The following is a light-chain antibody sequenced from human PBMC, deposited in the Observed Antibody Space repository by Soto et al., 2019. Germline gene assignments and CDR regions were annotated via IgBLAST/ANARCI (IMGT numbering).Light chain of an antibody. CDR3: QQFNYSPWT. Sequence: EVVLTRSPGTLSLSPGERATLSCRASQSLSSSFLAWYQQAPGQAPRLLIYGASSRATGIPDRFSGSGSGTDFTLTISRLEPEDFAVYYCQQFNYSPWTFGQGTKVDIK. CDR1: QSLSSSF. J-gene: IGKJ1*01. CDR2: GAS. V-gene: IGKV3-20*01.